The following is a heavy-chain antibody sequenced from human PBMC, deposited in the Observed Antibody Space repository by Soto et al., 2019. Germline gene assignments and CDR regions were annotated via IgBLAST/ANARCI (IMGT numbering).Heavy chain of an antibody. CDR2: ISASGGST. D-gene: IGHD3-22*01. J-gene: IGHJ6*02. V-gene: IGHV3-23*01. CDR1: GFSFSSDG. Sequence: GGSLRLSCAASGFSFSSDGMSWVRQAPGKGLEWVSSISASGGSTYYADSVKGRFSISRDNSKNTLYLQMNRLRSEDTAVYYCAKRYYYGGSGPYGMDVWGQGTTVTVSS. CDR3: AKRYYYGGSGPYGMDV.